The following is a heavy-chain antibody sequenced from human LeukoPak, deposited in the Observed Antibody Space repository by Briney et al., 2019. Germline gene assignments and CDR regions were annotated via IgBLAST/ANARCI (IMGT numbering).Heavy chain of an antibody. J-gene: IGHJ4*02. CDR2: IYYSGST. CDR1: GCSIRSYY. CDR3: ARGATAYYFDY. Sequence: SETLSLTCTVSGCSIRSYYWSSIRQPPGKGLQWIGFIYYSGSTNYSPSLKSRVTISVDTSKNQFSLKLSSVTAADTAVYYCARGATAYYFDYWGQGTLVTVSS. V-gene: IGHV4-59*01.